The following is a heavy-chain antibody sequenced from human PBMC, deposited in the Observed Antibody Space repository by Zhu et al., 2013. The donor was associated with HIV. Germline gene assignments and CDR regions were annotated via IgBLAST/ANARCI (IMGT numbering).Heavy chain of an antibody. CDR2: INPNAGGT. CDR3: ARVFGTLGQFDY. D-gene: IGHD3-10*01. V-gene: IGHV1-18*01. J-gene: IGHJ4*02. Sequence: QVQLVQSGAEVKKPGASVKVSCKASGYTFTTSGISWVRQAPGQGLEWMGWINPNAGGTMYPEKFQGRVTMTRDTPPNVAYMELSSLRYDDTAVYYCARVFGTLGQFDYWGQGTLVTVSS. CDR1: GYTFTTSG.